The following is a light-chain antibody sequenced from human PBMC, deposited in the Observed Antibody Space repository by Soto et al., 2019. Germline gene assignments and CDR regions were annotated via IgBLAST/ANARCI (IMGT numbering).Light chain of an antibody. V-gene: IGLV1-47*02. Sequence: QSVLTQPPSASGTPGQRVTISCSGSTSNIGSSYVYWYQQLPGPAPKLLIFSNNHRPSGVPVRFSGSKSGTSASLAISGLRSEDEADYYCAGWDASLSGHVVFGGGTKLTVL. CDR3: AGWDASLSGHVV. J-gene: IGLJ2*01. CDR2: SNN. CDR1: TSNIGSSY.